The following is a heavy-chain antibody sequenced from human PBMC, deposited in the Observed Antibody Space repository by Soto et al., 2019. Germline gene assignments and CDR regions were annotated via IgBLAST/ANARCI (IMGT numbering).Heavy chain of an antibody. V-gene: IGHV4-61*01. J-gene: IGHJ4*02. Sequence: PSETLSLTCTVSGGSVSSGSYYWSWIRQPPGKGLEWIGYIYYSGSTNYNHSLKSRVTISVDTSKNQFSLKLSSVTAADTAVYYCARDGGVGAEPWGQGTLVTVSS. CDR3: ARDGGVGAEP. CDR2: IYYSGST. CDR1: GGSVSSGSYY. D-gene: IGHD1-26*01.